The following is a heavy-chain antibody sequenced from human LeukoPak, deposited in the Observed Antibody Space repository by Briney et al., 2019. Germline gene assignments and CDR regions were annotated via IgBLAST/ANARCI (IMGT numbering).Heavy chain of an antibody. Sequence: PGGSLRLSCAASGFTFSDYYMSWIHQAPGKGLEWVSYISSSGSTIYYADSVKGRFTISRDNAKNSLYLQMNSLRAEDTAVYYCARDLTLNYYDSSGYYSLDAFDIWGQGTMVTVSS. CDR2: ISSSGSTI. J-gene: IGHJ3*02. CDR1: GFTFSDYY. CDR3: ARDLTLNYYDSSGYYSLDAFDI. D-gene: IGHD3-22*01. V-gene: IGHV3-11*04.